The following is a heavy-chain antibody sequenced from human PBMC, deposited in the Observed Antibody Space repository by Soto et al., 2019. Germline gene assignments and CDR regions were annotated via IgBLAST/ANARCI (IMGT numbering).Heavy chain of an antibody. D-gene: IGHD3-3*01. Sequence: SETLSLTCTVSGGSISSGGYYWSWIRQHPGKGLEWIGYIYYSGSTYYNPSLKSRVTISVDTSKNQFSLKLSSVTAADTAVYYCARDHGAFTIFGVVRYMDVWGKGTTVTRLL. J-gene: IGHJ6*03. CDR1: GGSISSGGYY. CDR2: IYYSGST. V-gene: IGHV4-31*03. CDR3: ARDHGAFTIFGVVRYMDV.